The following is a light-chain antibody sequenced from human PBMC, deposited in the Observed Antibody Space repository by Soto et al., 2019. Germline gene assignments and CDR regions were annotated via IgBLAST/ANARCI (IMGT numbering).Light chain of an antibody. V-gene: IGKV3-15*01. J-gene: IGKJ1*01. CDR2: GAS. CDR3: QQYSSYSET. CDR1: QSVSSN. Sequence: EIVMTQSPATLSVSPGERATLSCRASQSVSSNLAWYQQKPGQAPMLLIYGASTRAPGITDRFSGSGSGTVFTLTISSLQPDDSATYYGQQYSSYSETFGQGTTGDIK.